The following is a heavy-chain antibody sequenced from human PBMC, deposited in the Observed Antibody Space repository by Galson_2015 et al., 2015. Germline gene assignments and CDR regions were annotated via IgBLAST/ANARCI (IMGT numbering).Heavy chain of an antibody. CDR3: AKRLGGSGKAPFDN. CDR1: GFTFSSYA. V-gene: IGHV3-23*01. Sequence: SLRLSCAASGFTFSSYAMSWVRQAPGKGLEWVSGISGSDDGTYYRDSVKGRFTISRGNSESTLYLQMNSLGAEDTAIYYCAKRLGGSGKAPFDNWGQGTLVTVSS. CDR2: ISGSDDGT. D-gene: IGHD3-10*01. J-gene: IGHJ4*02.